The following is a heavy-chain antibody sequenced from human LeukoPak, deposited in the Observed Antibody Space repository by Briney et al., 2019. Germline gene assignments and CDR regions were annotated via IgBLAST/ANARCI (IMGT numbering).Heavy chain of an antibody. V-gene: IGHV7-4-1*02. D-gene: IGHD1-26*01. Sequence: GASVKVSCKASGYTFTNYAMNWVRQAPGQGLEWMGWINTNTGSPTYAPGSTGRFVFSLGTSVRTAYLQISSLKAEDTAIYYCARDGGGTYYYYFDYWGQGTLVTVSS. CDR1: GYTFTNYA. J-gene: IGHJ4*02. CDR3: ARDGGGTYYYYFDY. CDR2: INTNTGSP.